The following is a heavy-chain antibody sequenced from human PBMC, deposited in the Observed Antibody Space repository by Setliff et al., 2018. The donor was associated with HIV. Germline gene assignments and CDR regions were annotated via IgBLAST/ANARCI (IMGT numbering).Heavy chain of an antibody. CDR1: GYTFTNCA. J-gene: IGHJ4*02. Sequence: ASVKVSCKASGYTFTNCAMHWVRQAPGQRLEWMGWINAGNGNTKYSQKIQGRVTITRDTSASTAYMELSSLRSEDTGVYYCAIGSSNWPHRPNNYYFDYWGQGTPVTVSS. CDR3: AIGSSNWPHRPNNYYFDY. V-gene: IGHV1-3*01. CDR2: INAGNGNT. D-gene: IGHD6-13*01.